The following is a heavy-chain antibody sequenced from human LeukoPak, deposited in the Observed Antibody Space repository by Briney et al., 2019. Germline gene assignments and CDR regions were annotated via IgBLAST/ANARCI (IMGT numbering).Heavy chain of an antibody. CDR1: GFTFSNYN. D-gene: IGHD1-7*01. CDR3: ARENFADLFDS. V-gene: IGHV3-48*01. J-gene: IGHJ4*02. CDR2: ISSRSSTI. Sequence: PGGSLRLSCVASGFTFSNYNMNWVRQAPGRGLECIAYISSRSSTIYYADSVKGRFTIPRDNAKKSLFLQMNSLRADDTALYYCARENFADLFDSWGQGTLVTVSS.